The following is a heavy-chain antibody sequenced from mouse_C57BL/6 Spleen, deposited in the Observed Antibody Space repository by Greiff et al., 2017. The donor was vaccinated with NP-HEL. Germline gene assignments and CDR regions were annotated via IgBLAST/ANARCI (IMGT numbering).Heavy chain of an antibody. J-gene: IGHJ1*03. CDR1: GYTFTSYW. CDR2: IHPNSGST. D-gene: IGHD2-2*01. V-gene: IGHV1-64*01. Sequence: VQLQQPGAELVKPGASVKLSCKASGYTFTSYWMHWVKQRPGQGLEWIGMIHPNSGSTNYNEKFKSKATLTVDKSSSTAYMQLSSLTSEDSAVYYCARSRGYDWYFDVWGTGTTVTVSS. CDR3: ARSRGYDWYFDV.